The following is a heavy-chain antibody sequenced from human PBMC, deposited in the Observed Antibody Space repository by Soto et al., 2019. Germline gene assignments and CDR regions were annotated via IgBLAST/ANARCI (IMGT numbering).Heavy chain of an antibody. CDR2: ISAFNGYT. D-gene: IGHD2-21*01. CDR3: ARGRGVVIPAGTPDAFDV. J-gene: IGHJ3*01. CDR1: GYIFNRYG. V-gene: IGHV1-18*01. Sequence: ASVKVSCKASGYIFNRYGFNWVRQAPGQGLEWMGRISAFNGYTNFAQKFQGRVTLTTDTSTNTAYMELSSLRSDDTAIYYCARGRGVVIPAGTPDAFDVWGQGTMVTVSS.